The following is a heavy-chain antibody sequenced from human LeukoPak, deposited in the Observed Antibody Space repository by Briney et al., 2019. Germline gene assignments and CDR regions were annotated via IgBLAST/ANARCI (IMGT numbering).Heavy chain of an antibody. V-gene: IGHV4-59*01. CDR2: IYYSGST. CDR1: GGSISSYY. J-gene: IGHJ5*02. Sequence: SETLSLTCTVSGGSISSYYWSWIRQPPGKGLEWIGYIYYSGSTNYNPSLKSRVTISVDTSKNQFSLKLSSVTAADTAVYYCAREFDPRGQGTLVTVSS. CDR3: AREFDP.